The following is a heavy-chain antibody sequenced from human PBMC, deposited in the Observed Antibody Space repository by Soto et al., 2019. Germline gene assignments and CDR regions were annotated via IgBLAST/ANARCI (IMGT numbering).Heavy chain of an antibody. CDR3: AHRPSRWELFTD. Sequence: QITLKESGPTLVKPTQTLTLTCTFSGFSLGTSGVGVGWIRQPPGKALEWLALIYWDDDKRYSPSLKSRLTITNDTSKNQVVLTMTNMDPVDTATYYCAHRPSRWELFTDWGQGTLVTVSS. J-gene: IGHJ4*02. D-gene: IGHD1-26*01. CDR1: GFSLGTSGVG. V-gene: IGHV2-5*02. CDR2: IYWDDDK.